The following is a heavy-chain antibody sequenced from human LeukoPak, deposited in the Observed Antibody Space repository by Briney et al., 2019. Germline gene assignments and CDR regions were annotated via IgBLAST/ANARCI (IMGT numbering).Heavy chain of an antibody. Sequence: SETLSLTCTVSGGSISSGGYYWSWIRQHPGKGLEWIGYIYYSGSTYYNPSLKSRVTISVDTSKNQFSLKLSSVTAADTAVYYCARQNTVTSWSFDYWGREPWSPSPQ. J-gene: IGHJ4*02. V-gene: IGHV4-31*03. CDR2: IYYSGST. CDR1: GGSISSGGYY. D-gene: IGHD4-17*01. CDR3: ARQNTVTSWSFDY.